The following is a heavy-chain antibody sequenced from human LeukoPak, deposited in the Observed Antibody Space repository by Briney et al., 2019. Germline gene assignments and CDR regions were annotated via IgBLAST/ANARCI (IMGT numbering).Heavy chain of an antibody. CDR1: GFTFSTYG. D-gene: IGHD3-10*01. CDR2: ISYDGSNK. Sequence: GRSLRLSCAASGFTFSTYGMHWVRQAPGKGLEWVAVISYDGSNKYYADSVKGRFTISRDNSKNTMYLQMNSLRAEDTAVYYCATSEDTMVRGVIMTYYFHYWGQGTLVTVSS. J-gene: IGHJ4*02. CDR3: ATSEDTMVRGVIMTYYFHY. V-gene: IGHV3-30*03.